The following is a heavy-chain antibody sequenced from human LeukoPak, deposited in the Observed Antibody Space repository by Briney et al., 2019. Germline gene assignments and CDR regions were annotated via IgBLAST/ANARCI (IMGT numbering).Heavy chain of an antibody. J-gene: IGHJ4*02. CDR1: GFTFSSYS. CDR2: ISSSSSYI. CDR3: ARDHYDFWSGYWIDY. Sequence: GGSLRLSCAASGFTFSSYSMNWVRQAPGKGLEWVSSISSSSSYIYYADSVKGRFTISRDNSKNTLYLQMNSLRAEDTAVYYCARDHYDFWSGYWIDYWGQGTLVTVSS. V-gene: IGHV3-21*01. D-gene: IGHD3-3*01.